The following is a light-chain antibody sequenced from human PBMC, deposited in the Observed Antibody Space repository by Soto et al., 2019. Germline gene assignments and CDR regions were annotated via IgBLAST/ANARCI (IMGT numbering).Light chain of an antibody. CDR3: QQYGSSPPWT. V-gene: IGKV3-11*01. CDR1: QSVSSF. J-gene: IGKJ1*01. CDR2: DAS. Sequence: EIVLTQSPATLSLSPGERATLSCRASQSVSSFLAWYQQPPGQAPRLLIYDASNRATGIPARFSGSGSGTDFTLTISSLEPEDFAVYYCQQYGSSPPWTFGQGTKVDSK.